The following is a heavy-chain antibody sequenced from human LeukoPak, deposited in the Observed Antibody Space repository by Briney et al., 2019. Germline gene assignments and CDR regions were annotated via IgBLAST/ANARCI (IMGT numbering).Heavy chain of an antibody. J-gene: IGHJ4*02. CDR3: ARVVFSTLSGGKARRRYYFDY. CDR1: GYTFTSYD. CDR2: MNPNSGNT. D-gene: IGHD3-10*01. V-gene: IGHV1-8*01. Sequence: GASVKVSCKASGYTFTSYDINWVRQATGQGLEWMGWMNPNSGNTGYAQKFQGRVTMTRDTSISTAYMELSSLRSEDTAVYYCARVVFSTLSGGKARRRYYFDYWGQGTLVTVSS.